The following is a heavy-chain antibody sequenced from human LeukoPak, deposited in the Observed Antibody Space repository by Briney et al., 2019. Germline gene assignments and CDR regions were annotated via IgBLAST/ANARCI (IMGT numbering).Heavy chain of an antibody. V-gene: IGHV1-8*01. CDR2: MNPNSGNT. J-gene: IGHJ4*02. D-gene: IGHD3-3*01. CDR3: ARASGDFWSGYYDY. Sequence: ASVKVSCKASGYTFTSYDINWVRQATGRGLEWMGWMNPNSGNTGYAQKFQGRVTMTRNTSISTAYMELSSLRSEDTAVYYCARASGDFWSGYYDYWGQGTLVTVSS. CDR1: GYTFTSYD.